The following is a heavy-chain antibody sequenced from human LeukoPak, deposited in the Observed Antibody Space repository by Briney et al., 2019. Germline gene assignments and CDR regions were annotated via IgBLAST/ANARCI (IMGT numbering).Heavy chain of an antibody. Sequence: SETLSLTCIVSGGSTSSSSYYWAWIRQPPGKGLEWIGSLYYSGSSSYNPSLKSRLTISVDISKNQFSLRLSSVTAADTAVYYCARLELHYFDYWGQGTLVTVSS. D-gene: IGHD1-7*01. CDR1: GGSTSSSSYY. J-gene: IGHJ4*02. CDR2: LYYSGSS. CDR3: ARLELHYFDY. V-gene: IGHV4-39*01.